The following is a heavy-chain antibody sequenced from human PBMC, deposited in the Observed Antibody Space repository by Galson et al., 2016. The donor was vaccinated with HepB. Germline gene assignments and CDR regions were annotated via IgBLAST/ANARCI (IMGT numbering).Heavy chain of an antibody. V-gene: IGHV3-11*05. CDR3: ARGWGQLGTVDWFDT. CDR2: ISSGGDFT. Sequence: SLRLSCAASGFTFSDHYMSWVRQAPGKGLEWISFISSGGDFTAYADSVKGRFTISRDNAKKSLYLQKNSLRVEDTAVYYCARGWGQLGTVDWFDTWGQGALVTVSS. D-gene: IGHD2-21*02. J-gene: IGHJ5*02. CDR1: GFTFSDHY.